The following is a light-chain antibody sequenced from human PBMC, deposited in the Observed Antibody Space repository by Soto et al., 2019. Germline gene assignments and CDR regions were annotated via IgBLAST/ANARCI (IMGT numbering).Light chain of an antibody. Sequence: SYELTQPPSVSVSPGQTASITCSGDKSGDKYACWYQQKPGQSPVLVIYQDSKRPSGIPERFSGSNSGNTATLTIGGTQAMDEADYYCQAWDNSLVFGGGTQLTVL. CDR3: QAWDNSLV. V-gene: IGLV3-1*01. J-gene: IGLJ2*01. CDR1: KSGDKY. CDR2: QDS.